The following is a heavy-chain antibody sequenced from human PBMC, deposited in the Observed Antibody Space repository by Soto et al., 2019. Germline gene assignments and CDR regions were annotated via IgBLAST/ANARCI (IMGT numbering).Heavy chain of an antibody. Sequence: SETLSLTCTVSGGSISSGDYYWSWIRQPPGKGLEWIGYIYYSGSTYYKQSLKNRVTISVDTSKNQFSLKLSSVTAAYTAVYYFARDQDYCSSTSCYVGVSTWGQGTLVTVSS. CDR1: GGSISSGDYY. J-gene: IGHJ5*02. D-gene: IGHD2-2*01. V-gene: IGHV4-30-4*01. CDR2: IYYSGST. CDR3: ARDQDYCSSTSCYVGVST.